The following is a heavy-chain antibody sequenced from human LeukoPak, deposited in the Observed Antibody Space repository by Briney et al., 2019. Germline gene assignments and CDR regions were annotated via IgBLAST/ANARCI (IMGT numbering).Heavy chain of an antibody. CDR2: IYISGST. Sequence: SETLSLTCTVSGGSISSYYWSWIRQPAGKGLEWIGRIYISGSTNYNPSLKSRVTMSVDTSKNQFSLKLSSVTAADTAVYYCARDRTPYYGGNDFDYWGQGTLVTVSS. V-gene: IGHV4-4*07. CDR3: ARDRTPYYGGNDFDY. D-gene: IGHD4-23*01. CDR1: GGSISSYY. J-gene: IGHJ4*02.